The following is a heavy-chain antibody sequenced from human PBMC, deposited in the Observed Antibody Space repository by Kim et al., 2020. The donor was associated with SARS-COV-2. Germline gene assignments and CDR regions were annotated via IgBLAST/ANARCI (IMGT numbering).Heavy chain of an antibody. V-gene: IGHV3-48*02. J-gene: IGHJ5*02. CDR2: ISSSSTI. D-gene: IGHD6-19*01. CDR1: GFTFSSYS. CDR3: ARDQVDSSGWLDWFDP. Sequence: GGSLRLSCAASGFTFSSYSMNWVRQAPGKGLEWVSYISSSSTIYYADSVKGRFTISRDNAKNSLYLQMNSLRDEDTAVYYCARDQVDSSGWLDWFDPWGQGTLVTVSS.